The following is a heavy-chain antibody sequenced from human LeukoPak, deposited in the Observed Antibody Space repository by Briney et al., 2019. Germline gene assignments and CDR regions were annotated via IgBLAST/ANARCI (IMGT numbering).Heavy chain of an antibody. CDR3: ARGVYSWPPNYFDY. CDR2: IYSGGST. Sequence: GGSLRLSCASSGFTFSTYWMSWVRQAPGKGLEWVSVIYSGGSTYYADSVKGRFTVSRDNSKNTLYLQMNSLRAEDTAVYYCARGVYSWPPNYFDYWGQGTLVTVSS. J-gene: IGHJ4*02. D-gene: IGHD6-6*01. V-gene: IGHV3-66*01. CDR1: GFTFSTYW.